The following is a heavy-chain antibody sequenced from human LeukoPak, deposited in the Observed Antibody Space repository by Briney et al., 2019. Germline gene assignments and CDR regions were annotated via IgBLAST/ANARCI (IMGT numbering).Heavy chain of an antibody. CDR1: GFSLSAYG. V-gene: IGHV3-30*12. D-gene: IGHD6-19*01. CDR3: AKDRGYSSGWFDY. CDR2: ISYDGSNK. J-gene: IGHJ4*02. Sequence: GGSLRLSCAASGFSLSAYGVHWVRQAPGKGLEWVAVISYDGSNKYYADSVKGRFTISRDNSKNTLYLQMNSLRAEDTAVYYCAKDRGYSSGWFDYWGQGTLVTVSS.